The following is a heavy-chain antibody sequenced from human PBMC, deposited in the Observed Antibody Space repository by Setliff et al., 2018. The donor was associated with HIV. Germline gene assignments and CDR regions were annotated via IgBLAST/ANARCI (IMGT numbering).Heavy chain of an antibody. CDR3: TTKYHIVVADGFDP. CDR1: GFTFGDYA. CDR2: IRSKAYGGAT. J-gene: IGHJ5*02. V-gene: IGHV3-49*04. Sequence: GGSLRLSCTASGFTFGDYAMSWVRQAPGKGLEWVGFIRSKAYGGATKYAASVKGRSTISRDDSKRIAYLQMNSLKTEDTAVYYCTTKYHIVVADGFDPWGQGTLVTVSS. D-gene: IGHD2-21*01.